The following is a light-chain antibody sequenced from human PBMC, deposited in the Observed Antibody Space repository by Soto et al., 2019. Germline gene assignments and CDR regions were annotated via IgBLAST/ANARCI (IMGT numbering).Light chain of an antibody. CDR3: QQYNNWWT. J-gene: IGKJ1*01. Sequence: EIVMTQSPATLSVSPGERATLSCRASQSVSNNLAWYQKKPGQATRLLIYGASTRATGIPARFSGSGSGTACTHTISILQSENFAVYYCQQYNNWWTFGQGTKVEIK. CDR1: QSVSNN. V-gene: IGKV3-15*01. CDR2: GAS.